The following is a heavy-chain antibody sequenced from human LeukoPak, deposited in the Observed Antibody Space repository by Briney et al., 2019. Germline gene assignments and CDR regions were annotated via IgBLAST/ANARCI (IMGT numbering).Heavy chain of an antibody. CDR3: ARGPTVTKYFDY. J-gene: IGHJ4*02. CDR2: IYYSGST. CDR1: GGSISSHY. D-gene: IGHD4-17*01. Sequence: SETLSLTCTVSGGSISSHYWSWIRHPPGKGLEWIGYIYYSGSTNYNPSLKSRVTISVDTSKNQFSLKLSSVTAADTAVYYCARGPTVTKYFDYWGQGTLVTVSS. V-gene: IGHV4-59*11.